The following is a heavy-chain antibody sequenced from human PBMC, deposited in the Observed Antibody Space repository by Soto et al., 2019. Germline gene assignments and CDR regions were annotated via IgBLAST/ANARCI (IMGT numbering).Heavy chain of an antibody. Sequence: ESLKISCKGSGYSFTSYWIGWVRQMPGKGLEWMGIIYPGDSDTRYSLSFQGQVTISADKSISTAYLQWSSLKASDTAMYYCARDVAAANCYNGMDVWGQGTTVTVSS. CDR2: IYPGDSDT. J-gene: IGHJ6*02. D-gene: IGHD6-13*01. CDR3: ARDVAAANCYNGMDV. V-gene: IGHV5-51*01. CDR1: GYSFTSYW.